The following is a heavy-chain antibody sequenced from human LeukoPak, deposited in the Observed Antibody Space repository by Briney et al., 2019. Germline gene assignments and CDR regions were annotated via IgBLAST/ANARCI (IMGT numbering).Heavy chain of an antibody. J-gene: IGHJ3*02. CDR3: ARDYYGSSGYYSLGAFDI. V-gene: IGHV4-59*01. D-gene: IGHD3-22*01. CDR1: GGSISSYC. CDR2: IYYSGST. Sequence: SETLSLTCTVSGGSISSYCWNWIRQPPGKGLEWIGYIYYSGSTNYNPSLKSRVTISVDTSKNQFSLKLSSVTAADTAVYYCARDYYGSSGYYSLGAFDIWGQGTMVTVSS.